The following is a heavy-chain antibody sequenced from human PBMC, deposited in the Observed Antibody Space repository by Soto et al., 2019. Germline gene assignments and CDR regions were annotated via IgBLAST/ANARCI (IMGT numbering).Heavy chain of an antibody. J-gene: IGHJ4*02. D-gene: IGHD6-25*01. CDR1: GYTFTTYD. V-gene: IGHV1-8*01. CDR2: MNPNNGKT. CDR3: ARRKERSGPSYFDY. Sequence: QVQLVQSGAEVKKHGASVKISCKASGYTFTTYDINWVRQANGQGREWMGWMNPNNGKTGYAQKVQGRVTMTRDTSISTVYLELSSVRSEDTAVYYCARRKERSGPSYFDYWGQGTLVTVSS.